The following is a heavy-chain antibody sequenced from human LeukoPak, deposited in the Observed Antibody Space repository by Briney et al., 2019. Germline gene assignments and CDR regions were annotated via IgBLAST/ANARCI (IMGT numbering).Heavy chain of an antibody. J-gene: IGHJ4*02. CDR3: AKDSPPSCGGDCYSDY. CDR2: ISYDGSNR. Sequence: GGSLRLSCAASGFTFSSYGMHWVRQAPGKGLEWVAVISYDGSNRYYADSVKGRFTISRDNSKNTLYLQMNSLRAEDTAVYYCAKDSPPSCGGDCYSDYWGQGTLVTVSS. CDR1: GFTFSSYG. D-gene: IGHD2-21*02. V-gene: IGHV3-30*18.